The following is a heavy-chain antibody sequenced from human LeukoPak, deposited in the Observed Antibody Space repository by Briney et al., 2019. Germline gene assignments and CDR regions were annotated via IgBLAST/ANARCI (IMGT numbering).Heavy chain of an antibody. D-gene: IGHD2-2*01. CDR1: GYTFTGYY. J-gene: IGHJ6*03. CDR2: INPNSGGT. Sequence: ASVKVSCKASGYTFTGYYMHWVRQAPGQGLEWMGWINPNSGGTNYAQKLQGRVTMTTDTSTSTAYMELRSLRSDDTAVYYCARDGLLKDIVVVPAAMLGYYYYMDVWGKGTTVTISS. CDR3: ARDGLLKDIVVVPAAMLGYYYYMDV. V-gene: IGHV1-2*02.